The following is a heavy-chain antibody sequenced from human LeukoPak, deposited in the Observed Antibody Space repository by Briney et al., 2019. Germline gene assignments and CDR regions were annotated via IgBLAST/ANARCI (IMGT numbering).Heavy chain of an antibody. CDR2: ISSSGSTI. Sequence: GGSLRLSCAASGFTFSSYSMNWVRQAPGKGLEWVSYISSSGSTIYYADSVKGRFTISRDNAKNSLYLQMNSLRAEDTAVYYCAREGAAAGNVVDPWGQGTLVTVSS. CDR3: AREGAAAGNVVDP. D-gene: IGHD6-13*01. J-gene: IGHJ5*02. CDR1: GFTFSSYS. V-gene: IGHV3-48*04.